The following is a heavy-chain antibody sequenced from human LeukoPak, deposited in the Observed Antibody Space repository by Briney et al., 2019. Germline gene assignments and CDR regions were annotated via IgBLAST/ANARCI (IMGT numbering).Heavy chain of an antibody. V-gene: IGHV3-7*03. D-gene: IGHD3-16*01. J-gene: IGHJ6*02. CDR1: GFTFNTYG. CDR3: ARGGGLDV. CDR2: INHNGNVN. Sequence: GGSLRLSCAASGFTFNTYGMNWARQAPGKGLEWVASINHNGNVNYYVDSVKGRFTISRDNAKNSLYLQMSNLRAEDTAVYFCARGGGLDVWGQGATVTVSS.